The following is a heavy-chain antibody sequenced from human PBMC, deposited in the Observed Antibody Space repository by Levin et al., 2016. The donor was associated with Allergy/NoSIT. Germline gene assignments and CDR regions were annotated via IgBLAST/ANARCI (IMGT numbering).Heavy chain of an antibody. Sequence: ESLKISCAASGFTFSSYAMSWVRQAPGKGLEWVSAISGSGGSTYYADSVKGRFTISRDNSKNTLYLQMNGLRAEDTAVYYCAKELGSVRYYYYYGMDVWGQGTTVTVSS. CDR1: GFTFSSYA. V-gene: IGHV3-23*01. CDR3: AKELGSVRYYYYYGMDV. D-gene: IGHD6-19*01. J-gene: IGHJ6*02. CDR2: ISGSGGST.